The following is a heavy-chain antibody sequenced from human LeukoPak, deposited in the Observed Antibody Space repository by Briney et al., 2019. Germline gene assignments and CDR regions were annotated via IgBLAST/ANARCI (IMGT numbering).Heavy chain of an antibody. J-gene: IGHJ4*02. CDR2: IYSGGST. V-gene: IGHV3-66*01. CDR3: YSMIVVEIRVINDY. CDR1: GSTVSSNY. Sequence: PSGGSLRLSCAVSGSTVSSNYMSWVRQAPGKGLEWVSVIYSGGSTYYADSVKGRFTISRDNSKNTLYLQMNSLRAEDTAVYYCYSMIVVEIRVINDYWDQGTLVTVSS. D-gene: IGHD3-22*01.